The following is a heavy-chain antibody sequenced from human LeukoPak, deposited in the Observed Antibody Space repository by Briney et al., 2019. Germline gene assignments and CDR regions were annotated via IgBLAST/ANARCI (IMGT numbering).Heavy chain of an antibody. Sequence: GGSLRLSCAASGFTFSNYDIHWVRQAPGKGLEWVTFIWSDGSNKYYADSVKGRFTISRDNSKNTVYLQMNSLRAEDTAVYYCATYSGAHHKTFDDWGQGTLVTVSS. CDR2: IWSDGSNK. D-gene: IGHD1-26*01. CDR1: GFTFSNYD. J-gene: IGHJ4*02. CDR3: ATYSGAHHKTFDD. V-gene: IGHV3-30*02.